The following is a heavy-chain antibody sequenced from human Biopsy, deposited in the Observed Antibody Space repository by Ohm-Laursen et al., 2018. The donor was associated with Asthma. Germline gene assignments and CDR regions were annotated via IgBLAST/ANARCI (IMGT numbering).Heavy chain of an antibody. V-gene: IGHV1-3*01. CDR3: ARAPGPRTVGNDYGTPRHYFFDS. CDR1: GYTFINYA. Sequence: ASVKVSCKASGYTFINYAIHWVRQAPGQRLEWMGWINAGNGNTKYSQKFQGRVTITADESTKTAYMELSSLTSEDTAVYYCARAPGPRTVGNDYGTPRHYFFDSWGQGTLVTVSS. J-gene: IGHJ4*02. CDR2: INAGNGNT. D-gene: IGHD5-12*01.